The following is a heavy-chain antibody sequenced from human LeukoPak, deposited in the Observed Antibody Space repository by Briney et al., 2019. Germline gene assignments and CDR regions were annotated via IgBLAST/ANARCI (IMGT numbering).Heavy chain of an antibody. Sequence: LPGQSLRLSCDASGFSIHTYTMYWVRQAPGQGLEWVSGIRNSDGMTYYADSVKGRFTISRDNSKNTLYLQMNSLRAEDTAVYYCAKTPGIAAAGAKSYFDYWGQGTLVTVSS. D-gene: IGHD6-13*01. CDR3: AKTPGIAAAGAKSYFDY. CDR2: IRNSDGMT. V-gene: IGHV3-23*01. CDR1: GFSIHTYT. J-gene: IGHJ4*02.